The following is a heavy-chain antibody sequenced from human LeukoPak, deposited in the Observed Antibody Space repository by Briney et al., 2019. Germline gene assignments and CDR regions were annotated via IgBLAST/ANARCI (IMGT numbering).Heavy chain of an antibody. CDR1: GFTVSTNY. J-gene: IGHJ4*02. CDR3: ARGFRSVTTWGYFDY. V-gene: IGHV3-66*01. Sequence: GGSLSLSCAASGFTVSTNYMSWVRQAPGKGLEWVSLIYSGGGTYYADSVKGRFTISRDNFRNTLSLQMNSLRVDDTAVYYCARGFRSVTTWGYFDYWGQGALVTVSS. CDR2: IYSGGGT. D-gene: IGHD4-17*01.